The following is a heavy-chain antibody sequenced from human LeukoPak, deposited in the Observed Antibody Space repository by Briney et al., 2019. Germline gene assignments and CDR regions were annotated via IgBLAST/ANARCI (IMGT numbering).Heavy chain of an antibody. CDR2: ITIDGANT. D-gene: IGHD6-13*01. CDR3: AAGYSSTWYNAFDV. J-gene: IGHJ3*01. V-gene: IGHV3-74*01. CDR1: GVTSRSYW. Sequence: PGGSLRLSCAASGVTSRSYWMHGGRQAPRKGLGWVSRITIDGANTRYADSVKGRFTISRDNAKNTLYLQMHSLRAGDMAVYYCAAGYSSTWYNAFDVWGQGTRVTVSS.